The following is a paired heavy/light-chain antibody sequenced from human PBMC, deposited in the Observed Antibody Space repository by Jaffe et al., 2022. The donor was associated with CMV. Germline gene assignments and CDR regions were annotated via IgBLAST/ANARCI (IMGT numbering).Light chain of an antibody. CDR3: LLSYSGPRVV. Sequence: QAVVTQEPSLTVSPGGTVTLTCGSSTGAVTSGHYPYWFQQKPGQAPRTLIYDTSNKHSWTPARFSGSLLGGKAALTLSGAQPEDEAEYYCLLSYSGPRVVFGGGTKLTVL. CDR1: TGAVTSGHY. V-gene: IGLV7-46*01. CDR2: DTS. J-gene: IGLJ2*01.
Heavy chain of an antibody. D-gene: IGHD6-13*01. V-gene: IGHV3-7*01. CDR3: AAWGGSSWFDY. Sequence: EVQLVESGGGLVQPGGSLRLSCAASGFIFRNYWMGWVRQSPGNGLEWVANIKQDGSEKLYVDSVKGRFTISRDNAKNSLYLQMNSLRVEDTAVYYCAAWGGSSWFDYWGQGTLVTVYS. J-gene: IGHJ4*02. CDR2: IKQDGSEK. CDR1: GFIFRNYW.